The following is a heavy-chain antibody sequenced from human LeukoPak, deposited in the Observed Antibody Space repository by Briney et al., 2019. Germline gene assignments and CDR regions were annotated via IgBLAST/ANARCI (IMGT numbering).Heavy chain of an antibody. CDR3: ARGPAYCSSTSCYKHYYYYYMDV. CDR2: INHSGST. CDR1: GGSFSGYY. V-gene: IGHV4-34*01. D-gene: IGHD2-2*02. J-gene: IGHJ6*03. Sequence: PSETLSLTCAVYGGSFSGYYWSWIRQPPGKGLEWIGEINHSGSTNCNPSLKSRVTISVDTSKNQFSLKLSSVTAADTAVYYCARGPAYCSSTSCYKHYYYYYMDVWGKGTTVTVSS.